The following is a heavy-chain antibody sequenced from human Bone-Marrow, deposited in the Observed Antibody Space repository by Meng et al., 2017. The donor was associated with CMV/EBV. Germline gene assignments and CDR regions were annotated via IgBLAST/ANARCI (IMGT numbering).Heavy chain of an antibody. J-gene: IGHJ4*02. CDR2: ISYDGSNK. CDR1: GFTFSSYA. Sequence: GESLKISCAGSGFTFSSYAMHWVRQAPGKGLEWVAVISYDGSNKYYADSVKGRFTISRDNSKNTLYLQMNSLRAEDTAVYYCARGGIVVGRGYFDYWGQGTLVTGYS. CDR3: ARGGIVVGRGYFDY. V-gene: IGHV3-30*04. D-gene: IGHD3-22*01.